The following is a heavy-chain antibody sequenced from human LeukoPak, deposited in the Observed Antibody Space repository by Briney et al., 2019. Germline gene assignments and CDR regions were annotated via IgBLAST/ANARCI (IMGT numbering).Heavy chain of an antibody. CDR2: ISSSSSTI. CDR1: GFTFSGYS. CDR3: ARGVGFLEWLSHYYFDY. D-gene: IGHD3-3*01. V-gene: IGHV3-48*01. Sequence: GGSLRLSCAASGFTFSGYSMNWVRQAPGKGLEWVSYISSSSSTIYYADSVKGRFTISRDNAKNSLYLQMNSLRAEDTAVYYCARGVGFLEWLSHYYFDYWGQGTLVTVSS. J-gene: IGHJ4*02.